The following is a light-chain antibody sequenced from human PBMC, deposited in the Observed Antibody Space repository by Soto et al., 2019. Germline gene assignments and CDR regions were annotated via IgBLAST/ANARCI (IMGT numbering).Light chain of an antibody. CDR2: AAS. Sequence: DIPMTQSPSSLSASVGDRVTITCRASQSISLYLNWYQQKPGKAPKLLIYAASSLQSGVPSRFSGRGSGTDFTLTISSLQPEDFAAYYCQQSYSSPAFGPGTKVDIK. J-gene: IGKJ3*01. CDR3: QQSYSSPA. CDR1: QSISLY. V-gene: IGKV1-39*01.